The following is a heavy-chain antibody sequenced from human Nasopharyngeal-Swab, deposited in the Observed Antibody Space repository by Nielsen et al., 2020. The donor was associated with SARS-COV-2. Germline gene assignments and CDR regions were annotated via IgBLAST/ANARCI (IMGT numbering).Heavy chain of an antibody. CDR1: GFTFSSYG. CDR2: ISYDGSNK. Sequence: GESLKISCAASGFTFSSYGMHWVRQAPGKGLEWVAVISYDGSNKYYADSVKGRFTISRDNSKNTLYLQMNSLRAEDTAAYYCAKPLTGYWYFDLWGRGTLVTVSS. J-gene: IGHJ2*01. D-gene: IGHD1-14*01. V-gene: IGHV3-30*18. CDR3: AKPLTGYWYFDL.